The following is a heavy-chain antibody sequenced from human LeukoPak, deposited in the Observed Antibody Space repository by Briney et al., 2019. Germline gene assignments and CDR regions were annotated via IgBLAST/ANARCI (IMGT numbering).Heavy chain of an antibody. Sequence: SETLSLTCAVYGGSFSGYYWSWIRQPPGKGLEWIGEINHSGSTNYNPSLKSRVTISVDTSKNQFSLKLSSVTAADTAVYYCASFPGYIKPSDYWGQGTLVTVSS. J-gene: IGHJ4*02. CDR1: GGSFSGYY. D-gene: IGHD3-16*02. V-gene: IGHV4-34*01. CDR3: ASFPGYIKPSDY. CDR2: INHSGST.